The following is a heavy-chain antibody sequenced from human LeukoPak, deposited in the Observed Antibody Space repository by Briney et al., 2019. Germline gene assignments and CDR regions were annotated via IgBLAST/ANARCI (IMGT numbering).Heavy chain of an antibody. Sequence: ASVRVSCKTSGYIFTDYCIRWVRQAPGQGLEWMGWISGYNGNTNHAQKVQGRVIMTTDTSTSTAYMELRSLRFDDTAVYYCARDSGYSFGYYFDYWGQGTLVTVSS. CDR2: ISGYNGNT. V-gene: IGHV1-18*01. CDR1: GYIFTDYC. D-gene: IGHD5-18*01. J-gene: IGHJ4*02. CDR3: ARDSGYSFGYYFDY.